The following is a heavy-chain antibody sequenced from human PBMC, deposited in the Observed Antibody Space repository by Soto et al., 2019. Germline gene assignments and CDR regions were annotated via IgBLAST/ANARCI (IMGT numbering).Heavy chain of an antibody. Sequence: QVQLQESGPGLVKPSQTLSLTCTVSGGSISSGGYYWSWIRQHPGKGLEWIGYIYYSGSTYYNPSFKRRVTMTVDSSKNQFSLKLSSVTAAATAVYYCARGTMVRGVIIPNFDYWGQGTMVTVSS. J-gene: IGHJ4*02. CDR2: IYYSGST. CDR1: GGSISSGGYY. D-gene: IGHD3-10*01. V-gene: IGHV4-31*03. CDR3: ARGTMVRGVIIPNFDY.